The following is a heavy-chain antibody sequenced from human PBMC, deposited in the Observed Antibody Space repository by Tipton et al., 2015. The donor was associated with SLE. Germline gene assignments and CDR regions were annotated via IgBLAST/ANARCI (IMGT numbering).Heavy chain of an antibody. Sequence: LRLSCAVYGGSFSDYFWSWIRQPPGKGLEWIGEINHSGSTNYNPSLKSRVTISVDTSKNQFSLKLSSVTAADTAVYYCARRGFTYYDFWSGYYRENHDAFDIWGQGTMVTVSS. V-gene: IGHV4-34*01. CDR3: ARRGFTYYDFWSGYYRENHDAFDI. CDR2: INHSGST. CDR1: GGSFSDYF. D-gene: IGHD3-3*01. J-gene: IGHJ3*02.